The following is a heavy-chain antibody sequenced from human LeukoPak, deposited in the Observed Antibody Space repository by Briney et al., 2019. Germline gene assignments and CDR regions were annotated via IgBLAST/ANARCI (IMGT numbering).Heavy chain of an antibody. V-gene: IGHV1-46*01. Sequence: ASVKVPCKASGYTFTSYYMHWVRQAPGQGLEWMGIINPSGGSTSYAQKFQGRVTMTRDTSTSTVHMELSSLRSEDTAVYYCARDTYPYYYDSSGSGHDYWGQGTLVTVSS. CDR1: GYTFTSYY. CDR2: INPSGGST. D-gene: IGHD3-22*01. J-gene: IGHJ4*02. CDR3: ARDTYPYYYDSSGSGHDY.